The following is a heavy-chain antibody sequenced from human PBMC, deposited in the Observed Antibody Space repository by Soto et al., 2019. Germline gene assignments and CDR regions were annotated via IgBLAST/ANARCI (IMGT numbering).Heavy chain of an antibody. CDR2: IYWDDDK. CDR1: GFSLSTSGVG. D-gene: IGHD3-3*01. V-gene: IGHV2-5*02. J-gene: IGHJ4*02. Sequence: SGPTLVKPTQTLTLTCTFSGFSLSTSGVGVGWIRQPPGKALEWLALIYWDDDKRYSPSLKCRLTITKDTSKNQVVLTMTNMDPVDTATYYCAHRQRSIRFLEDFDYWGQGTLVTVSS. CDR3: AHRQRSIRFLEDFDY.